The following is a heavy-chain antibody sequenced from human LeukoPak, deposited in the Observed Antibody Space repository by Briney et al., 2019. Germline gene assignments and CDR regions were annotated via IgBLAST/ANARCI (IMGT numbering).Heavy chain of an antibody. J-gene: IGHJ6*03. D-gene: IGHD5-12*01. V-gene: IGHV1-69*13. CDR3: ARDPIPPGYSGYDYWQPGDYYYYMDV. CDR1: GVTFSSYA. CDR2: IIPIFGTA. Sequence: ASVKVSCKASGVTFSSYAISWVRQAPGQGLEWMGGIIPIFGTANYAQKFQGRVTITADESTSTAYMELSSLRSEDTAVYYCARDPIPPGYSGYDYWQPGDYYYYMDVWGKGTTVTVSS.